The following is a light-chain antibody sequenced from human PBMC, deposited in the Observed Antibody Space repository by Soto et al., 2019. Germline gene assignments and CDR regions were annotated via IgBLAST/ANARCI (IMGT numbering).Light chain of an antibody. CDR1: QSVSSW. CDR3: QQYNSFPLT. Sequence: DIQMTQSPSTLSAAVVDRVTITCRASQSVSSWLAWYQQKPGKAPNLLIYGASSLQNGVPSRFGGSGSGTDFTLTISSLQPDDFATYYCQQYNSFPLTFGGGTKVEIK. J-gene: IGKJ4*01. CDR2: GAS. V-gene: IGKV1-5*03.